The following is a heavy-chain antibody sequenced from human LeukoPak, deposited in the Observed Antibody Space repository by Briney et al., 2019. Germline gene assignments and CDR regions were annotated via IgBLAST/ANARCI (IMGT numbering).Heavy chain of an antibody. V-gene: IGHV3-9*01. CDR1: GFTFDDYA. CDR2: ISYNSDTI. Sequence: GRSLRLSCAASGFTFDDYAMHWVRQAPGKGLEWVSGISYNSDTIAYADSVKGRFTISRDNAKNSLYLQMNSLRAEDTALYYCAKDYCGGDCYSGWYFDLWGRGTLVTVSA. J-gene: IGHJ2*01. D-gene: IGHD2-21*02. CDR3: AKDYCGGDCYSGWYFDL.